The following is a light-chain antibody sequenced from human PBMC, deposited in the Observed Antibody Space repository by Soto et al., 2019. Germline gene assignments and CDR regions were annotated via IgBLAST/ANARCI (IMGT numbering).Light chain of an antibody. J-gene: IGKJ1*01. CDR1: QSVSHN. CDR3: QQYTNWPPWT. Sequence: EIVMTQSPATLSVSPGERATLSCRTSQSVSHNLAWYQQKPGQAPRLLIFGASTRAPGIPARFSDSGSGTEFTLTISRLQSEDFAVYYCQQYTNWPPWTFGQGTKVEIK. CDR2: GAS. V-gene: IGKV3-15*01.